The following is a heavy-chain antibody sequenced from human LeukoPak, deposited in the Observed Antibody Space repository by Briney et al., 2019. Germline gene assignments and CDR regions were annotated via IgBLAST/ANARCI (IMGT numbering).Heavy chain of an antibody. CDR2: INPNSGGT. V-gene: IGHV1-2*02. CDR3: ARYCSGGSCYPAEYFQH. D-gene: IGHD2-15*01. J-gene: IGHJ1*01. Sequence: ASVKVSRKASGYTFTGYYMHWVRQAPGQGLEWMGWINPNSGGTNYAQKLQGRVTMTTDTSTSTAYMELRSLRSDDTAVYYCARYCSGGSCYPAEYFQHWGQGTLVTVSS. CDR1: GYTFTGYY.